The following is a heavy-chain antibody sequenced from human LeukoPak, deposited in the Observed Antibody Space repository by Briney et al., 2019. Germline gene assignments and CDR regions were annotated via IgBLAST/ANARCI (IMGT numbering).Heavy chain of an antibody. V-gene: IGHV3-48*03. D-gene: IGHD3-22*01. CDR3: ARGGVDYYDSSGHFDY. Sequence: GGSLRLSCAASGFTFSSYEMNWVRQAPGKGLEWFSYISSSGSTIYYADSVKVRFTISRDNAKNSLYLQMNSLRAEDTAVYYCARGGVDYYDSSGHFDYWGQGTLVTVSS. J-gene: IGHJ4*02. CDR1: GFTFSSYE. CDR2: ISSSGSTI.